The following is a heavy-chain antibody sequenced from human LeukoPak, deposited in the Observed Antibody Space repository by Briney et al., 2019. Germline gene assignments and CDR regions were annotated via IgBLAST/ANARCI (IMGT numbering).Heavy chain of an antibody. CDR2: ISHSGST. J-gene: IGHJ4*02. Sequence: SETLSLTCAVPGYSISSCYYWGWIRPPPGKGLDWIGRISHSGSTYYNPYLRSRVTISIDTSKNQFSLRLNSVTATDTAVYYCARVGGYSYGNYYFNYWGQGTLVIVSS. CDR1: GYSISSCYY. CDR3: ARVGGYSYGNYYFNY. D-gene: IGHD5-18*01. V-gene: IGHV4-38-2*01.